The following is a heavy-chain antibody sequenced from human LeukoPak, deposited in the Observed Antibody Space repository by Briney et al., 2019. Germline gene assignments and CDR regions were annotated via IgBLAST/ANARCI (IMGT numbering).Heavy chain of an antibody. CDR2: ISSSNNYI. J-gene: IGHJ4*02. CDR3: ARDRGGWFEFDC. V-gene: IGHV3-21*01. D-gene: IGHD6-19*01. Sequence: AGGSLRLSCAASGFTFRSYTMNWVRQAPGKGLEWVSSISSSNNYIYYRDSVKGRFTISRDNAKNSLYLQMNSLRAEDTAVYHCARDRGGWFEFDCWGQGPLVTVSS. CDR1: GFTFRSYT.